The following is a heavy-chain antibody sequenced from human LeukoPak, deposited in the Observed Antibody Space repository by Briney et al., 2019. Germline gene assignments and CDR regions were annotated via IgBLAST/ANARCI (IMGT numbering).Heavy chain of an antibody. CDR1: GGSISSYY. Sequence: SETLSLTCTVSGGSISSYYWSWIRQPPGKGLEWIGYIYYSGSTNYNPSLKSRVTISVDTSKNQFSLKLSSVTAADTAVYYCARFGAIDIVVVPAYKSKYGMDVWGQGTTVTVSS. J-gene: IGHJ6*02. CDR2: IYYSGST. CDR3: ARFGAIDIVVVPAYKSKYGMDV. D-gene: IGHD2-2*01. V-gene: IGHV4-59*12.